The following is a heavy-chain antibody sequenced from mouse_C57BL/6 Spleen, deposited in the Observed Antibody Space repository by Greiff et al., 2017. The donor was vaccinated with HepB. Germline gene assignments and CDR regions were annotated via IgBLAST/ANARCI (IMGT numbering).Heavy chain of an antibody. CDR1: GFTFSSYA. J-gene: IGHJ3*01. CDR3: ARDLLLRSGGFAY. CDR2: ISDGGSYT. D-gene: IGHD1-1*01. V-gene: IGHV5-4*01. Sequence: EVKLVESGGGLVKPGGSLKLSCAASGFTFSSYAMSWVRQTPEKRLEWVATISDGGSYTYYPDNVKGRFTISRDNAKNNLYLQMSHLKSEDTAMYYCARDLLLRSGGFAYWGQGTLVTVSA.